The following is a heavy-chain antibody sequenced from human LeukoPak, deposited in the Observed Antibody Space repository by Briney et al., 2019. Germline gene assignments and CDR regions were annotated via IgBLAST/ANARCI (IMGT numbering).Heavy chain of an antibody. CDR3: AREDVVVFAFDL. CDR1: GVSITDYY. V-gene: IGHV4-4*07. D-gene: IGHD3-22*01. J-gene: IGHJ3*01. CDR2: VSASGTA. Sequence: SETLSLICSVSGVSITDYYWNWIRQPAGKGLEWIWRVSASGTANYNPSLKSRVTLSVDTAQNQSSLKLTSVTGADTAVYYCAREDVVVFAFDLWGQGTKVTVSS.